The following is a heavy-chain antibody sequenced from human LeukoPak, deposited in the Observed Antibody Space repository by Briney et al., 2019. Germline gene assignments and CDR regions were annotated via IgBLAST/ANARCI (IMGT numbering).Heavy chain of an antibody. Sequence: KPSETLSLTCAVYGGSFSGYYWSWIRQPPGKGLEWIGEINHSGSTNYNPSLKSRVTISVDTSKNQFSLKLSSVTAADTAVYYCARRRMGAYFDYWGQGTLVTVSS. CDR1: GGSFSGYY. CDR3: ARRRMGAYFDY. J-gene: IGHJ4*02. V-gene: IGHV4-34*01. CDR2: INHSGST. D-gene: IGHD1-26*01.